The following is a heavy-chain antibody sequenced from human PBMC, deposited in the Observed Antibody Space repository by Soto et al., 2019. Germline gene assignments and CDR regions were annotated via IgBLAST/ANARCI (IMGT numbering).Heavy chain of an antibody. CDR1: GYTFTSYG. J-gene: IGHJ3*02. CDR3: ARDRGRDIVVVVADSDAFDI. Sequence: ASVKVSCKASGYTFTSYGISWVRQAPGQGLEWMGWISAYNGNTNYAQKLQGRVTMTTDTSTSTAYMELRSLRSDDTAVYYCARDRGRDIVVVVADSDAFDIWGQGTMATVSS. V-gene: IGHV1-18*01. CDR2: ISAYNGNT. D-gene: IGHD2-15*01.